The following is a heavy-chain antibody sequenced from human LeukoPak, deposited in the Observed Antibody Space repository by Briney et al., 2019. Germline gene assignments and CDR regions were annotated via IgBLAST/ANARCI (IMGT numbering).Heavy chain of an antibody. CDR3: ARDPSPTLGYCGSTSCFPWYYYGMDV. J-gene: IGHJ6*02. D-gene: IGHD2-2*01. Sequence: ASVKVSCKASGYTFTSYAMHWVRQAPGQRLEWMGWISAGNGNTKYSQKFQGRVTITRDTSASTAYMELSNLRSEDTAVYYCARDPSPTLGYCGSTSCFPWYYYGMDVWGQGTTVTVSS. CDR1: GYTFTSYA. CDR2: ISAGNGNT. V-gene: IGHV1-3*01.